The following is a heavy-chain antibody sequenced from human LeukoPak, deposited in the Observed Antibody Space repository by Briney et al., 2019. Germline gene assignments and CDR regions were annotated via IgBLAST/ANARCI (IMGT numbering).Heavy chain of an antibody. D-gene: IGHD1-26*01. J-gene: IGHJ4*02. CDR3: TRDPPRGSPGY. CDR1: GFTFGDYA. Sequence: GGSLRLSCTASGFTFGDYAMSWVRQAPGKGLEWVGLIRSKAYGGTTEYAASVKGRFTISRDDSKSIAYLQMNSLKTEDTAVYYCTRDPPRGSPGYWGQGTLVTVSS. CDR2: IRSKAYGGTT. V-gene: IGHV3-49*04.